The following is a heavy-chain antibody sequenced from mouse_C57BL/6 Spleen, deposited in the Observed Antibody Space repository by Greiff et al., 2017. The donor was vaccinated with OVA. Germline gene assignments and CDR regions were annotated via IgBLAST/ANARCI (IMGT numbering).Heavy chain of an antibody. J-gene: IGHJ3*01. CDR3: TRGGYGYDRAWFAY. Sequence: EVKLVESGKGLVKPGGSLKLSCAASGFTFSSYAMSWVRQTPEKRLEWVAYISSGGDYIYYADTVKGRFTISRDNARNTLYLQMSSLKSEDTAMYYCTRGGYGYDRAWFAYWGQGTLVTVSA. D-gene: IGHD2-2*01. CDR2: ISSGGDYI. CDR1: GFTFSSYA. V-gene: IGHV5-9-1*02.